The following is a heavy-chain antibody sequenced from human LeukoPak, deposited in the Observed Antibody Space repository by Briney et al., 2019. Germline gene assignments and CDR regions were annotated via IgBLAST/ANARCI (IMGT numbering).Heavy chain of an antibody. CDR1: GGSISSGSYY. CDR2: IYTSGST. J-gene: IGHJ4*02. Sequence: SETLSLTCTVSGGSISSGSYYWSWIRQPAGKGLEWIGRIYTSGSTNYNPSLKSRVTISVDTSKNHFSLKLSSVTAADTAVYYCARDVIAARTFDYWGQGTLVTVSS. CDR3: ARDVIAARTFDY. V-gene: IGHV4-61*02. D-gene: IGHD6-6*01.